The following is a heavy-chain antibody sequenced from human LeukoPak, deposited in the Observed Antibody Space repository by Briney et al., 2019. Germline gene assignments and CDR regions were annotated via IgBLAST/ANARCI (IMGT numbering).Heavy chain of an antibody. Sequence: PSETLSLTCAVYGGSFSGYYWSWIRQPPGKGLEWIGEINHSGSTNYNPSLKSRVTISVDTSKNQFSLKLSSVTAADTAVYYCAQSGGYGLIDKWGQGTLVTVSS. J-gene: IGHJ4*02. D-gene: IGHD1-26*01. CDR1: GGSFSGYY. V-gene: IGHV4-34*01. CDR3: AQSGGYGLIDK. CDR2: INHSGST.